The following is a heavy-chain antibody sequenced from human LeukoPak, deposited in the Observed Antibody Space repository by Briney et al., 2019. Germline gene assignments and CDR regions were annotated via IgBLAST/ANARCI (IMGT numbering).Heavy chain of an antibody. Sequence: SQTLSLSCAISGDSVSSNTTAWNWIRQSPSRGLEWLGRTYYRSKWYNDYAVSVKSRITINPDTSQNQFSLQLNYMTPEDTAVYYCARDDQEIPRDQNNWFVPWGQGTLVTVSS. V-gene: IGHV6-1*01. CDR2: TYYRSKWYN. CDR1: GDSVSSNTTA. CDR3: ARDDQEIPRDQNNWFVP. J-gene: IGHJ5*02. D-gene: IGHD2-2*01.